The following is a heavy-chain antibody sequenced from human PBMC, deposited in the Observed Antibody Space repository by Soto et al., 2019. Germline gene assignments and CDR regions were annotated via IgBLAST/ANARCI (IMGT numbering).Heavy chain of an antibody. CDR3: AKGSEFSNSYTLDFDF. Sequence: GGSLRLSCEASGFTFSTYAMNWVRQAPGKGLEWVSTITGSGGATYYADSVRGRFSISRDNSKNTLYLQMNSLRAEDAAVYYCAKGSEFSNSYTLDFDFWGQGALVTVSS. V-gene: IGHV3-23*01. D-gene: IGHD6-6*01. CDR2: ITGSGGAT. CDR1: GFTFSTYA. J-gene: IGHJ4*02.